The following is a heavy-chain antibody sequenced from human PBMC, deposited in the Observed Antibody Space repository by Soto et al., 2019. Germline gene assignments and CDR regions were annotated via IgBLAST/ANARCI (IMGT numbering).Heavy chain of an antibody. D-gene: IGHD3-10*01. CDR2: ITGSSTTI. J-gene: IGHJ4*02. V-gene: IGHV3-48*01. CDR3: ARTGSGSWDF. Sequence: GGSLRLSCAASGFRFSTYGINWVRQAPGKGLEWVSYITGSSTTIHYADSVKGRFTISRDNAKNTLYLQMNSLRAEDTAVYYCARTGSGSWDFWGQGTLVTVSS. CDR1: GFRFSTYG.